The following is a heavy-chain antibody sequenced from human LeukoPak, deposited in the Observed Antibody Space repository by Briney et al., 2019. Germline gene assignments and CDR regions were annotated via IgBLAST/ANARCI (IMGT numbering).Heavy chain of an antibody. D-gene: IGHD1-14*01. CDR1: GFTVSSNY. J-gene: IGHJ6*03. Sequence: HPWGSLRLSCAASGFTVSSNYMSWVRQAPGKGLEWVSVIYSGGSTYYADSVKGRFTISRDNSKNTLYLQMNSLRAEDTAVYYCAREIREHRGTYYYYYMDVWGKGTTVTVSS. CDR3: AREIREHRGTYYYYYMDV. V-gene: IGHV3-53*01. CDR2: IYSGGST.